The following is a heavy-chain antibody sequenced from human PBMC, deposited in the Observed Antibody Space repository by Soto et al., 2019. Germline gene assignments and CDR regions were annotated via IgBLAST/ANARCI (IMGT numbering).Heavy chain of an antibody. Sequence: EVQLVESGGGLVQPGGSLKLSCAASGFTFSGSAMHWVRQASGKGLEWVGRIRSKANSYATAYAASVKGRFTISRDDSKNTAYLQMNSLKTEDTAVYYCTGAAAGRYYYYYGMDVWGQGTTVTVSS. CDR1: GFTFSGSA. V-gene: IGHV3-73*02. D-gene: IGHD6-13*01. CDR2: IRSKANSYAT. J-gene: IGHJ6*02. CDR3: TGAAAGRYYYYYGMDV.